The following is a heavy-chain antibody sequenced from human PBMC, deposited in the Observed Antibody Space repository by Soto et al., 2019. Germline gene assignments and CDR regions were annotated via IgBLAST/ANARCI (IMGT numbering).Heavy chain of an antibody. J-gene: IGHJ6*02. CDR2: INPSGGST. D-gene: IGHD3-22*01. V-gene: IGHV1-46*03. CDR3: ARDYRNYYDSSGYPGYYYGMDV. Sequence: GASVKVSCKASGYTFTSYYMHWVRQAPGQGLEWMGIINPSGGSTSYAQKFQGRVTMTRDTSTSTVYMELSSLRSEDTAVYYCARDYRNYYDSSGYPGYYYGMDVWGQGTTVTSP. CDR1: GYTFTSYY.